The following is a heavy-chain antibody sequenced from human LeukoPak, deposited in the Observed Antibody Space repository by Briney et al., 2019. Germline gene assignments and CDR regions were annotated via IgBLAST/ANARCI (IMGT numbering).Heavy chain of an antibody. CDR3: ASPDSSGWYYFDY. CDR1: GGTFSIYA. J-gene: IGHJ4*02. D-gene: IGHD6-19*01. Sequence: SVNVSCKVSGGTFSIYATSWVRQAPGQGLEWMGGIIPIFGTANYAQKFQGRVTITADESTSTAYMELSSLRSEDTAVYYCASPDSSGWYYFDYWGQGTLVTVSS. CDR2: IIPIFGTA. V-gene: IGHV1-69*13.